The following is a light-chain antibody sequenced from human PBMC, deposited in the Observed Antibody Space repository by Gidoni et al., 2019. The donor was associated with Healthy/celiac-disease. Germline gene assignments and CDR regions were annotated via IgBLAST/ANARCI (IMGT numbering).Light chain of an antibody. CDR2: KDS. CDR1: ALPKPY. CDR3: QSADSSGTYV. V-gene: IGLV3-25*03. J-gene: IGLJ1*01. Sequence: SYELTPPPSVSVSPGQTARITCSGDALPKPYAYWYQQKPGQAPVLVIYKDSERPSGIPERFSGSSSGTTGTLTISGVQAEDEADYYCQSADSSGTYVFGTGTKVTVL.